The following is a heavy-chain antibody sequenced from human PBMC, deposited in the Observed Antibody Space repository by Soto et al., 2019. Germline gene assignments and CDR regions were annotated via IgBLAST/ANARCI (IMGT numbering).Heavy chain of an antibody. CDR2: IYHTGST. J-gene: IGHJ5*02. Sequence: QLQLQESDSGLVKPSQTLSLTCTVSDDSISSGGHSWSWIRQPPGKGLEWIGYIYHTGSTHYNPSLNTRVTISVDTSKNQFSLRLTSVTAADTAVYYCARAPWNYGDNWFDPWGQGTLVTVSS. D-gene: IGHD1-7*01. V-gene: IGHV4-30-2*01. CDR3: ARAPWNYGDNWFDP. CDR1: DDSISSGGHS.